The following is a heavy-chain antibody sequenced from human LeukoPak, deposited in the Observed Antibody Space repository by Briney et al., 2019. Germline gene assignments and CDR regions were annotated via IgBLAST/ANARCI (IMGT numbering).Heavy chain of an antibody. CDR3: ASSEYYYDSSGYYSNWFDP. J-gene: IGHJ5*02. V-gene: IGHV4-34*01. CDR1: GGSFSGYY. D-gene: IGHD3-22*01. Sequence: SETLSLTCAVYGGSFSGYYWGWIRQPPGKGLEWIGEINHSGSTNYNPSLKSRVTISVDTSKNQFSLKLSSVTAADTAVYYCASSEYYYDSSGYYSNWFDPWGQGTLVTVSS. CDR2: INHSGST.